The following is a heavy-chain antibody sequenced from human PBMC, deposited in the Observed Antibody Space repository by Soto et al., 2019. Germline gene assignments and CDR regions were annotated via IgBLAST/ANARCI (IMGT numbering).Heavy chain of an antibody. D-gene: IGHD3-22*01. V-gene: IGHV3-73*01. J-gene: IGHJ4*02. Sequence: PGGSLRLSCAASGFTFSGSAMHWVRQASGKGLEWVGRIRSKANSYATAYAASVKGRFTISRDDSKNTAYLQMNSLRGDDTAIYYCAKPISGYYAPSDHWGQGTQVTVSS. CDR1: GFTFSGSA. CDR3: AKPISGYYAPSDH. CDR2: IRSKANSYAT.